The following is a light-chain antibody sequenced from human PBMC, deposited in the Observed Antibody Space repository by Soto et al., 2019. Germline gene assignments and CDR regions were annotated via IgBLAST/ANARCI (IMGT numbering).Light chain of an antibody. Sequence: QSVLTQPPSVSGAPGQRVTISCTGSSSNIGAGYDVHWYQQHPGKAPKLLIYGNSNRPSGVPDRFSGSKSGTSASLAITGLQEADEEDDYCRSSDGSMSGVVFGGGTKLTVL. CDR1: SSNIGAGYD. CDR3: RSSDGSMSGVV. V-gene: IGLV1-40*01. J-gene: IGLJ2*01. CDR2: GNS.